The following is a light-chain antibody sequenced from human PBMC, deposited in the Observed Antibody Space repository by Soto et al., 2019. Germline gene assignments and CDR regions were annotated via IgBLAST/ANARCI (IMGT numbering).Light chain of an antibody. J-gene: IGLJ3*02. CDR3: QSYDSSLSGWV. CDR1: SSNIGRNY. Sequence: QSVLTQPPSASGTPGQRVTISCSGSSSNIGRNYVYWYQQLPGTAPKLLIFGNSNRPSGVPDRFSGSKSGTSASLAITGLQAEDEADYYCQSYDSSLSGWVFGGGTKVTVL. CDR2: GNS. V-gene: IGLV1-40*01.